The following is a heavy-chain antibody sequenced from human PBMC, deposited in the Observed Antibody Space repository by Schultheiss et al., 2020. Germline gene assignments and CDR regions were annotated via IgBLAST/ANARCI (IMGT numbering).Heavy chain of an antibody. J-gene: IGHJ3*02. CDR2: IYYSGST. V-gene: IGHV4-59*12. CDR1: GGSISSYY. CDR3: ARVGSQDAFDI. Sequence: SETLSLTCTVSGGSISSYYWSWIRQPAGKGLEWIGYIYYSGSTNYNPSLKSRVTISVDTSKNQFSLKLSSVTAADTAVYYCARVGSQDAFDIWGQGTMVTVSS.